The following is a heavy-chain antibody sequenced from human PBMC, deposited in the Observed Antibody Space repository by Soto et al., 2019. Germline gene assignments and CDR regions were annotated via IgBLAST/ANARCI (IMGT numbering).Heavy chain of an antibody. CDR3: VKGQRWELPLDF. V-gene: IGHV3-23*01. CDR2: ISGTNRNT. D-gene: IGHD2-15*01. Sequence: EVHLLESGGGLVQPGGSLRLSCAASGFTFSTYAMTWVRQAPGKGLEWVSAISGTNRNTYYADSVKGRFTISRDNSRDTLYLQMNSLRTEDTAVYYCVKGQRWELPLDFWGQGTLVTVSS. J-gene: IGHJ4*02. CDR1: GFTFSTYA.